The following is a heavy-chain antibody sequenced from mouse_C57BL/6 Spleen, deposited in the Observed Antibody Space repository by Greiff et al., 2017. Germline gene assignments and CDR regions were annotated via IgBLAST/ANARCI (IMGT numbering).Heavy chain of an antibody. V-gene: IGHV1-39*01. CDR2: INPNYGTT. CDR3: ASLLWEPVRYAMDY. Sequence: EVQLQQSGPELVKPGASVKISCKASGYSFTDYNMNWVKQSNGKSLEWIGVINPNYGTTSYNQKFKGKATLTVDQSSSTAYMQLNSLTSEDSAVYYCASLLWEPVRYAMDYWGQGTSGTVSS. D-gene: IGHD2-1*01. J-gene: IGHJ4*01. CDR1: GYSFTDYN.